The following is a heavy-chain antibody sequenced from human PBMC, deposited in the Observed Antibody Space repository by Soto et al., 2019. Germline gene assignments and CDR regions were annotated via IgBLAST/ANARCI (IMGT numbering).Heavy chain of an antibody. Sequence: EVKVLESGGGLVQPGGSLRLTCAASGFTLSRYAMSWVRQAPGKGLEWVSGFSGSGGAMFYADSVKGRFTISRDNARNTFYLHMNTLRAEDTAVYFCAKAGGDCWGQGTLVIVSS. D-gene: IGHD3-10*01. CDR2: FSGSGGAM. CDR1: GFTLSRYA. CDR3: AKAGGDC. J-gene: IGHJ4*02. V-gene: IGHV3-23*01.